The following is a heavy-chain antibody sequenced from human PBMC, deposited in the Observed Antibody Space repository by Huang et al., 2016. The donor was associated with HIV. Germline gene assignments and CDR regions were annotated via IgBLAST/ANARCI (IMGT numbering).Heavy chain of an antibody. D-gene: IGHD3-10*01. J-gene: IGHJ4*02. CDR1: GYTFTKFA. CDR2: IDTDKSDT. CDR3: ARDPHGFVAGPFFDC. V-gene: IGHV1-3*04. Sequence: QVQLVQSGAEVKKPGASVKVSCKASGYTFTKFAMHWVRQAPGQRLEWMGWIDTDKSDTRYSQRFQGRLTITRDTSASTAYMELSSLRSEDTAVYYCARDPHGFVAGPFFDCWGQGTLVTVSS.